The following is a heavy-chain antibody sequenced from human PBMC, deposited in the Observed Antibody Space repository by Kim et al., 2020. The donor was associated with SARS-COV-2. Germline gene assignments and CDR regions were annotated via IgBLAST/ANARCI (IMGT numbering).Heavy chain of an antibody. D-gene: IGHD1-1*01. V-gene: IGHV3-73*01. J-gene: IGHJ3*01. Sequence: GGSLRLSCAASGFTFSDSPIHWVRQASGKGLEWVGRIRSKVYSYATSYAASVKGRFTISRDDSDSTAYLQMNSLKTEYTAVYYCTRMPGTTVACWDA. CDR2: IRSKVYSYAT. CDR3: TRMPGTTVACWDA. CDR1: GFTFSDSP.